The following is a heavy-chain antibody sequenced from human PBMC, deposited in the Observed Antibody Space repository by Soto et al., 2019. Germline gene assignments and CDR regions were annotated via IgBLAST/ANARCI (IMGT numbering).Heavy chain of an antibody. D-gene: IGHD3-22*01. CDR2: IYSSGSP. Sequence: PSETLSLTCTVSGGSISSYYWSWIRQPPGKGLEWIGYIYSSGSPHHNPSLKNRVSISEDRSKNEFSLKLSSVTAADTATYYCAREFYYDSSGIGFDSWGQGTLVTVSS. CDR1: GGSISSYY. V-gene: IGHV4-59*01. CDR3: AREFYYDSSGIGFDS. J-gene: IGHJ4*02.